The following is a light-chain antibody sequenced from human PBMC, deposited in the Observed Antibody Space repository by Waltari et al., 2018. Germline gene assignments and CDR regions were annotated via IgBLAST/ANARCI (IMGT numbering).Light chain of an antibody. CDR3: QQYDNWLGT. CDR2: GAS. CDR1: QSIRSN. Sequence: EIVMTKYPVPLSVFPGERVTLSCRSSQSIRSNLAWYQHKPGQAPRLLIYGASTRATGIPARFSGSGSGTEFTLTISSLQSEDFTVYFCQQYDNWLGTFGQGTKVEIK. J-gene: IGKJ1*01. V-gene: IGKV3-15*01.